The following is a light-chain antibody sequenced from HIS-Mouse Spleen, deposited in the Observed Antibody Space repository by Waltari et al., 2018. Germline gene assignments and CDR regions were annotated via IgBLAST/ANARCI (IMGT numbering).Light chain of an antibody. V-gene: IGLV3-10*01. J-gene: IGLJ2*01. CDR1: ALPEKY. CDR3: YSTDSSGNHRV. CDR2: EDS. Sequence: SYELTQPPSVSVSPGQTARITCSGEALPEKYAYWYQQKSGQAPVPVIYEDSKRPSGIPERFSGSSSGTMATLTISGGQVEDEADYYCYSTDSSGNHRVFGGGTKLTVL.